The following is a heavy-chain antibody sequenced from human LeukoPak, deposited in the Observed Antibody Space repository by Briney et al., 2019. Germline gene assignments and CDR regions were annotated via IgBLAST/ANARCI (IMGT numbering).Heavy chain of an antibody. D-gene: IGHD6-6*01. CDR1: GGSISSYY. V-gene: IGHV4-4*07. CDR3: ARVRSSSVNYFDY. Sequence: SETLSLTCTVSGGSISSYYGSWIRQPAGKRLEWLGRIYTSGRTNFNPSLKGRVTIPVDTSKNQFSLKLSSVTAADTAVYYCARVRSSSVNYFDYWGQGTLVTVSS. J-gene: IGHJ4*02. CDR2: IYTSGRT.